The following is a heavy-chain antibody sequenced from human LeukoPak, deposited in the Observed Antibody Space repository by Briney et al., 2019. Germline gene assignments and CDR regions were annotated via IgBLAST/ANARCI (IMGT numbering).Heavy chain of an antibody. J-gene: IGHJ4*02. Sequence: SETLSLTCTVSGYSISSGYYWGWIRQPPGEGLEWIGSIYHSGSTYYNPSLKSRVTISVDTSKNQFSLKLSSVTAADTAVYYCARVDWNYTFDYWGQGTLVTVSS. D-gene: IGHD1-7*01. CDR3: ARVDWNYTFDY. CDR2: IYHSGST. CDR1: GYSISSGYY. V-gene: IGHV4-38-2*02.